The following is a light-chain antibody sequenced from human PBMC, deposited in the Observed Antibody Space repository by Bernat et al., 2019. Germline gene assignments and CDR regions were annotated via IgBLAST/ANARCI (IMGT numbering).Light chain of an antibody. Sequence: DIQMTQSPSSLSASVGDRVIVSCRASQSITNYLNWYQHRPGKVPKLLIYAASILQSGVPSRFSGRGSGTDFTLTISSLQTEDFATYCCQQSYNIPRTFGGGTKVEI. CDR2: AAS. CDR1: QSITNY. J-gene: IGKJ4*01. CDR3: QQSYNIPRT. V-gene: IGKV1-39*01.